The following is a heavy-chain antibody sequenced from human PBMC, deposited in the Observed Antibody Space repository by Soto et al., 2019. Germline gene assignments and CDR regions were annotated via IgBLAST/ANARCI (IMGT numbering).Heavy chain of an antibody. CDR3: ARRWESSSWYLDY. J-gene: IGHJ4*02. CDR2: ISGNDGNT. CDR1: GYTFTNHG. D-gene: IGHD6-13*01. V-gene: IGHV1-18*01. Sequence: QVPLVQSGAEVKNPGASVKVSCKASGYTFTNHGISWVRQAPGQGLEWMGWISGNDGNTKYAQKLQGRVTMTIDKSTTTAYMELRSLRSDDTAVYYCARRWESSSWYLDYWGQGTLVTVSS.